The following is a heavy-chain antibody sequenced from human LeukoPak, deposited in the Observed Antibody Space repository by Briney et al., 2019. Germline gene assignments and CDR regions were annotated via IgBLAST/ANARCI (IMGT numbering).Heavy chain of an antibody. D-gene: IGHD3-10*01. V-gene: IGHV1-2*04. J-gene: IGHJ5*02. CDR2: INPNSGGT. Sequence: ASVKVSCKASGYTFTSYYMHWVRQAPGQGLEWMGWINPNSGGTNYAQKFQGWVTMTRDTSISTAYMELSRLRSDDTAVYYCARGIAWFGELLGWFDPWGQGTLVTVSS. CDR3: ARGIAWFGELLGWFDP. CDR1: GYTFTSYY.